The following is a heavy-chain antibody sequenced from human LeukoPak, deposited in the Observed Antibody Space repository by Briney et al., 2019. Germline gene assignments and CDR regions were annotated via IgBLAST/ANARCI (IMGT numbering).Heavy chain of an antibody. J-gene: IGHJ4*02. V-gene: IGHV3-23*01. D-gene: IGHD3-22*01. CDR3: AKDFYDSSGSRYDY. CDR1: GFAFSSYA. CDR2: IDGGGGRT. Sequence: GGSLRLSCTASGFAFSSYAMSWVPQAPGVGLEWASAIDGGGGRTWHADSVRGRFTISRDNSKNTLFMQMNSLRAEDTAVYYCAKDFYDSSGSRYDYWGQGTLVTVSS.